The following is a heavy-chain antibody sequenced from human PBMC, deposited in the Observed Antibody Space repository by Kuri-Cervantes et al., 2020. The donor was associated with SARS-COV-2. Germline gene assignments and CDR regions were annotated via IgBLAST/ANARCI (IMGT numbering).Heavy chain of an antibody. D-gene: IGHD2-2*01. CDR1: GFTFSSSW. CDR3: ARAAHDCSSTSCELDY. V-gene: IGHV3-52*01. Sequence: GGSLRLSCAASGFTFSSSWMHWVCQAPEKGLEWVADIKFDGSEKYYVDSVKGRLTISRDNAKNSLYLQVNSLRAEDTALYYCARAAHDCSSTSCELDYWGQGTLVTVSS. J-gene: IGHJ4*02. CDR2: IKFDGSEK.